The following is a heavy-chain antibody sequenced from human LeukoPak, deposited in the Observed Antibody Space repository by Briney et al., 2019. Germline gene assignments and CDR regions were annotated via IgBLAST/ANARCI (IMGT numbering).Heavy chain of an antibody. CDR3: ARGTAPDTH. D-gene: IGHD6-13*01. CDR2: IYYSGST. CDR1: GGSINNFF. Sequence: SETLSLTCTVSGGSINNFFWNWVRQPSGKGLEWIGYIYYSGSTNYNPSLKSRVTISVDTSKNQFSLKLRSVTAADTAVYYCARGTAPDTHWGQGALVTVSS. J-gene: IGHJ4*02. V-gene: IGHV4-59*08.